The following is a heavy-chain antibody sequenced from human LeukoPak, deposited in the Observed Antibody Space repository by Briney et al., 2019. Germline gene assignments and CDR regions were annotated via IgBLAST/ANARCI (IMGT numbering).Heavy chain of an antibody. D-gene: IGHD3-10*01. CDR2: IHSRGNI. CDR3: ARARRSPVRIDY. J-gene: IGHJ4*02. V-gene: IGHV4-61*02. CDR1: GGSISSSNYY. Sequence: SETLSLTCIVSGGSISSSNYYWSWIRQPAGKGLEWIGLIHSRGNINYNPSLKSRVTISVDTSKNRFSLKLSSVTAADTAVYYCARARRSPVRIDYWGQGTLVTVSS.